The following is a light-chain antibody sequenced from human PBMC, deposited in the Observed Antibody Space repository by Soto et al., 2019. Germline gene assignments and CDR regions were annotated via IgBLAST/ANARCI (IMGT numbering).Light chain of an antibody. Sequence: DIQMTPSPPSLSASVGDRVTITCRASQSISSYLKWYQQKPGRAPKXLIYAASTLQSGVPSRFSGTGSGTDFTLTISSLHPGDFATYYCQQSYSTPWTFGQGTKVDIK. J-gene: IGKJ1*01. CDR3: QQSYSTPWT. V-gene: IGKV1-39*01. CDR2: AAS. CDR1: QSISSY.